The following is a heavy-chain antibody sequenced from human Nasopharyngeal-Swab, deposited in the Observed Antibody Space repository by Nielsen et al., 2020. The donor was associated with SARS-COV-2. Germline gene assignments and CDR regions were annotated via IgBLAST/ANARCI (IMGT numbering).Heavy chain of an antibody. CDR2: IYYSGST. D-gene: IGHD3-3*01. J-gene: IGHJ4*02. CDR3: ASQNFWSGYYKRDPIDY. V-gene: IGHV4-61*07. Sequence: WIRQPPGKRLEWIGYIYYSGSTNYNSSLKSRVTISVDTSKNQFSLKLSSVTAADTAVYYCASQNFWSGYYKRDPIDYWGQGTLVTVSS.